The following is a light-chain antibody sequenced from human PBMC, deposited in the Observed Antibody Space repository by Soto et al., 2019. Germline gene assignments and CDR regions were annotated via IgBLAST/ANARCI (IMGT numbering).Light chain of an antibody. CDR3: TSYAGTYTFLYA. V-gene: IGLV2-8*01. CDR2: EVS. CDR1: SSDVGAYNY. J-gene: IGLJ1*01. Sequence: QSVLTQPPSASGSPGQSVTISCTGTSSDVGAYNYVSWYQQLPGKAPKLIIYEVSKRPSGVPDRFSGSKSGNTASLTVSGLQAEYEVDDSCTSYAGTYTFLYAFGTGTKVAVL.